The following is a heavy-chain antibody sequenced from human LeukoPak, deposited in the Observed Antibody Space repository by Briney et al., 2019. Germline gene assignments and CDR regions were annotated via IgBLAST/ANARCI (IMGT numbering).Heavy chain of an antibody. V-gene: IGHV4-34*01. CDR1: GGSFSGYY. Sequence: SETLSLTCAVSGGSFSGYYWSWIRQPPGKGLEWIGEINHSGSTNYNPSLKSRVTISVDTSKNQFSLKLSSVTAADTAVYYCASGDREIYYFDYWGQGTLITVSS. CDR3: ASGDREIYYFDY. CDR2: INHSGST. J-gene: IGHJ4*02.